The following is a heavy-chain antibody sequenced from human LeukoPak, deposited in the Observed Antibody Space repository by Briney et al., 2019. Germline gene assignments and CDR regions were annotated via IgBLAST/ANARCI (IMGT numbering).Heavy chain of an antibody. CDR1: GGSISGSSYY. V-gene: IGHV4-39*07. Sequence: SETLSLTCTVSGGSISGSSYYWGWIRQPPGKGLEWIGSIYYSGSTYYNPSLKSRVTISVDTSKNQFSLKLSSVTAADTAVYYCARESPGLRADYWGQGTLVTVSS. CDR3: ARESPGLRADY. D-gene: IGHD4-17*01. J-gene: IGHJ4*02. CDR2: IYYSGST.